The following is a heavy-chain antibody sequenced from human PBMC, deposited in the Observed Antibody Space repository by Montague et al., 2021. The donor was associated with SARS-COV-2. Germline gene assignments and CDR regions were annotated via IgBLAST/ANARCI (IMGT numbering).Heavy chain of an antibody. J-gene: IGHJ6*02. CDR2: IYYSGST. CDR1: GGSISDYY. Sequence: SETLSLTCTVSGGSISDYYWSWIRQPPGKGLEWIGDIYYSGSTNYNPSLKSRVTISVDTSKNQFSLKLTSVTAADTAVYYCARGCANYNGKLYYCMDVWGQGTMVTVSS. V-gene: IGHV4-59*01. D-gene: IGHD4/OR15-4a*01. CDR3: ARGCANYNGKLYYCMDV.